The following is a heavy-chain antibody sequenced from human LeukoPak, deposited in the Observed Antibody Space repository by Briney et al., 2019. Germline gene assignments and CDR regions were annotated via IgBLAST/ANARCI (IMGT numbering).Heavy chain of an antibody. CDR3: ARVGGGSGSSFDY. D-gene: IGHD3-10*01. J-gene: IGHJ4*02. CDR1: GYSISSGYY. V-gene: IGHV4-38-2*02. CDR2: IHQSGST. Sequence: SETLSLTCSVSGYSISSGYYWGWIRQPPGKGLEWIGSIHQSGSTFYNPSLKSRVTISVDTSKNQFSLKLTSVTAADTAVYYCARVGGGSGSSFDYWGQGILVTVSS.